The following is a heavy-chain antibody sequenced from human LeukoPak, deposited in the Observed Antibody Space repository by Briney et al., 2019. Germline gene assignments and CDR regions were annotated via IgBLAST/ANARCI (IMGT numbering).Heavy chain of an antibody. V-gene: IGHV4-34*01. CDR3: ARGLSGGFCSSTSCYVGKYYFDY. CDR2: INHSGST. CDR1: GGSFSGYY. Sequence: PSETLSLTCAVYGGSFSGYYWSWIRQPPGKGLEWIGEINHSGSTNYNPSLKSRVTISVDTSKNQFSLKLSFVTAADTAVYYCARGLSGGFCSSTSCYVGKYYFDYWGQGTLVTVSS. D-gene: IGHD2-2*01. J-gene: IGHJ4*02.